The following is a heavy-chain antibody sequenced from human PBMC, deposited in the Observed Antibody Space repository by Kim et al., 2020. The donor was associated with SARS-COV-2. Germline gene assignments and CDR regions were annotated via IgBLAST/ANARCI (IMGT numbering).Heavy chain of an antibody. V-gene: IGHV4-59*01. D-gene: IGHD3-16*01. CDR3: ARIVVYDYVWGSYSHFDY. CDR2: IYYSGST. Sequence: SETLSLTCTVSGGSISSFYWSWIRQPPGKGLEWIGHIYYSGSTNYNPSLKSRVTISLDTSKNQISLNLSSVTAADTAVYYCARIVVYDYVWGSYSHFDY. CDR1: GGSISSFY. J-gene: IGHJ4*01.